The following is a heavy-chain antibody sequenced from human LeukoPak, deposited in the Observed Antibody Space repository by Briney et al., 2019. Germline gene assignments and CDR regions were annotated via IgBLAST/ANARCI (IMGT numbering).Heavy chain of an antibody. J-gene: IGHJ4*02. V-gene: IGHV3-23*01. CDR3: AKDTPYYYDSSGYYGY. D-gene: IGHD3-22*01. CDR2: ISGSGGST. Sequence: GGSLRLTCTASGLTFSSYAMSWVRQAPGKGLEWVSAISGSGGSTYYADSVKGRFTISRDNSNNTLYLQMNSLRAEDTAVYYCAKDTPYYYDSSGYYGYWGQGTLVTVSS. CDR1: GLTFSSYA.